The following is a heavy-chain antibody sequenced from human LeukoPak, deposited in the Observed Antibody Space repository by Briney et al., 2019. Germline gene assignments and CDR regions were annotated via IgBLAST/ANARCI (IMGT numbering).Heavy chain of an antibody. D-gene: IGHD6-19*01. CDR1: GFTFSKYW. CDR2: INIDGTVT. Sequence: GGSLRLSCAASGFTFSKYWMLWVRQAPGKGLESVSRINIDGTVTTYADSVKGRFTVSRDKADNTMFLQMNRVSDEDTAVYYCATNQWLAPPPDSWGQGTRVTVSS. CDR3: ATNQWLAPPPDS. V-gene: IGHV3-74*01. J-gene: IGHJ4*02.